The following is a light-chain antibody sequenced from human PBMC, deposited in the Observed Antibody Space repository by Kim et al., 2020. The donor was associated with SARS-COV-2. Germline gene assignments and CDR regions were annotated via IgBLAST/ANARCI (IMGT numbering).Light chain of an antibody. V-gene: IGKV3-11*01. CDR2: DAS. CDR3: QQRRLAGYS. Sequence: EIVLTQSPATLSLSPGERATLSCRASQSVSSYLAWYQQKPGQAPRLLIYDASNRATGIPARFSGSGSGTDFTLTISSLEPEDFAVYYCQQRRLAGYSFSQGTKLEI. CDR1: QSVSSY. J-gene: IGKJ2*03.